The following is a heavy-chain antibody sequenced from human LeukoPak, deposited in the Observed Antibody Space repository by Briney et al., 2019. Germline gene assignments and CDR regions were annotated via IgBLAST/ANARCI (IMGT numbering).Heavy chain of an antibody. J-gene: IGHJ3*02. Sequence: ASVKVSCKASGYTFTGYYMHWVRQAPGQGLEWMGGFDPEDGETIYAQKFQGRVTMTEDTSTDTAYMELSSLRSEDTAVYYCATGITMIVVGRDAFDIWGQGTMVTVSS. CDR3: ATGITMIVVGRDAFDI. D-gene: IGHD3-22*01. CDR1: GYTFTGYY. CDR2: FDPEDGET. V-gene: IGHV1-24*01.